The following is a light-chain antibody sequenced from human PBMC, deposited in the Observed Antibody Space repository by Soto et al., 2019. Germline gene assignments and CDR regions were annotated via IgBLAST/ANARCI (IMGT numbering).Light chain of an antibody. CDR3: LLYYGGSYV. J-gene: IGLJ1*01. CDR1: TGPVTSGFY. CDR2: STT. V-gene: IGLV7-43*01. Sequence: QAVVTQQPSLTVSPGGTVTLTCAANTGPVTSGFYPHWVQQKPGQAPRTLIYSTTNKPSWTPARFSGSLLGGKAALTLSGVQHEDEADYYCLLYYGGSYVFGAGTKVTVL.